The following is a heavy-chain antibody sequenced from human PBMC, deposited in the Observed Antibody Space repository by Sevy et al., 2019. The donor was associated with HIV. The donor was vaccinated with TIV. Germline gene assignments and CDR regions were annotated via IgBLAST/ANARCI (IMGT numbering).Heavy chain of an antibody. CDR1: GFTFSSYA. CDR2: ISGSGGST. Sequence: GGSLRLSCAASGFTFSSYAMSWVRQAPGKGLEWVSAISGSGGSTYYADSVKGRFTISRDNAKNSLYLQMNSLRDEDTAVYYCARDQEDYGDPFDYWGQGTLVTVSS. D-gene: IGHD4-17*01. CDR3: ARDQEDYGDPFDY. V-gene: IGHV3-23*01. J-gene: IGHJ4*02.